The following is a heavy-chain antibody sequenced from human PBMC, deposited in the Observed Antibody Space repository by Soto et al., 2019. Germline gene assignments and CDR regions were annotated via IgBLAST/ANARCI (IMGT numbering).Heavy chain of an antibody. CDR1: GFTLSSHT. CDR3: ARDKYIVATIFESVFDY. J-gene: IGHJ4*02. V-gene: IGHV3-21*01. Sequence: EVQLVESGGGLGQPGGSLRLSCAASGFTLSSHTMNWVRQAPGKGLEWVSSISSDSSYKYYTDSVTGRFTVSRDNAKNSLYLQMNSLRAEDTAVYYCARDKYIVATIFESVFDYWGQGTLVTVSS. CDR2: ISSDSSYK. D-gene: IGHD5-12*01.